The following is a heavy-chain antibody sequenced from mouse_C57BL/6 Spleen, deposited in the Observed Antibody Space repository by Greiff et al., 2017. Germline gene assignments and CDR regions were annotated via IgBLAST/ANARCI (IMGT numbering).Heavy chain of an antibody. CDR1: GYSFTGYY. CDR2: INPSTGGT. D-gene: IGHD1-1*01. CDR3: ARAYYYGSSYFDY. J-gene: IGHJ2*01. V-gene: IGHV1-42*01. Sequence: EVQGVESGPELVKPGASVKISCKASGYSFTGYYMNWVKQSPEKSLEWIGEINPSTGGTTYNQKFKAKATLTVDKSSSTAYMQLKSLTSEDSAVYYCARAYYYGSSYFDYWGQGTTLTVSS.